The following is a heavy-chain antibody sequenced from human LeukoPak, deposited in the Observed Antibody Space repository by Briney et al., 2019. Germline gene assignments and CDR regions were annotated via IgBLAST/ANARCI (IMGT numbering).Heavy chain of an antibody. J-gene: IGHJ4*02. D-gene: IGHD5-18*01. Sequence: ASVKVSCKVSGYTLTELSMHWVRQAPGKGLEWMGGFDPEDGETIYAQKFQGRVTMTEDTFTDTAYMELSSLRSEDTTVYYCATGRWIQLWLNYWGQGTLVTVSS. CDR1: GYTLTELS. CDR2: FDPEDGET. CDR3: ATGRWIQLWLNY. V-gene: IGHV1-24*01.